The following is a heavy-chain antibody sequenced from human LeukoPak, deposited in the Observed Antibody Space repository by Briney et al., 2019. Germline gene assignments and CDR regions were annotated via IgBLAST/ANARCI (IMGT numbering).Heavy chain of an antibody. D-gene: IGHD3-10*01. J-gene: IGHJ4*02. CDR2: IKQDGSEK. Sequence: GGSLRLSCAASGFTFSNYWMSWVRQAPGEGLEWVANIKQDGSEKYYVDSVKGRFTISRDNAKNSLYLQMNSLRAEDTAVYYCARGMFYYGSGSDTGDYWGQGTLVTVSS. CDR3: ARGMFYYGSGSDTGDY. V-gene: IGHV3-7*05. CDR1: GFTFSNYW.